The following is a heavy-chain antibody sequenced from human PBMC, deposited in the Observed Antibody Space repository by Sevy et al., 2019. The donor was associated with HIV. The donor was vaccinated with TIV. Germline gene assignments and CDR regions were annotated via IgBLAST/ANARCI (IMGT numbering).Heavy chain of an antibody. CDR3: AKDMASEGGGAYYFDY. D-gene: IGHD3-16*01. Sequence: GGSLRLSCAASGFTFDDHTMHWVRQPPGKGLEWVSLISWDGGSTYYADSVKGRFTISRDNSKNSLFLQMNSLGAEDNASYYCAKDMASEGGGAYYFDYWGQGTLVTVSS. CDR1: GFTFDDHT. V-gene: IGHV3-43*01. J-gene: IGHJ4*02. CDR2: ISWDGGST.